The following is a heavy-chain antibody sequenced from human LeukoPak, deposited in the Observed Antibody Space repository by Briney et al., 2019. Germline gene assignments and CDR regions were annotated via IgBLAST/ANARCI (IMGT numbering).Heavy chain of an antibody. CDR3: ALGYCGGGSCYAREYFQH. CDR2: IYYSGST. V-gene: IGHV4-31*03. Sequence: PSETLSLTCTVSGGSISSGGYYWTWIRQHPGKGLEWIGYIYYSGSTYYNPSLKSRVTISVDTSKNQFSLKLSSVTAADTAVYYCALGYCGGGSCYAREYFQHWGQGTLVTVSS. D-gene: IGHD2-15*01. CDR1: GGSISSGGYY. J-gene: IGHJ1*01.